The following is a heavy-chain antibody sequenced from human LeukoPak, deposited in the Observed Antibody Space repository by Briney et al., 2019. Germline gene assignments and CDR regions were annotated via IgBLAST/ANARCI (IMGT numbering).Heavy chain of an antibody. CDR3: ASGDARVGGLYDY. J-gene: IGHJ4*02. D-gene: IGHD2-8*02. V-gene: IGHV1-18*01. CDR2: ISAYNGNT. Sequence: ASVNVSCKASGYTFTSYGISWVRQAPGQGLDWMGWISAYNGNTNNAQKLQGRVTMTTDKSTSTAYMELRSLRSDDTAVYYCASGDARVGGLYDYWGQGTLVTVSS. CDR1: GYTFTSYG.